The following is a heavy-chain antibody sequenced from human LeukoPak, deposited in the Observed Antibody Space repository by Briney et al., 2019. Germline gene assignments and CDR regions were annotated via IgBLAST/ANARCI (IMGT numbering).Heavy chain of an antibody. V-gene: IGHV1-69*06. Sequence: SVKVSCKASGGTFSSYAISWVRQAPGQGLEWMGGIIPIFGTANYAQKFQGRVTITADKSTSTAYMELSSLRSEDTAVYYCARPGPGIAVAGDAFDIWGQGTMVTVSS. CDR3: ARPGPGIAVAGDAFDI. CDR1: GGTFSSYA. J-gene: IGHJ3*02. D-gene: IGHD6-19*01. CDR2: IIPIFGTA.